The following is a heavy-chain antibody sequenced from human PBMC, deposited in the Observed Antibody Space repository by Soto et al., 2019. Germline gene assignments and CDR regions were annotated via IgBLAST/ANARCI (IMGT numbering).Heavy chain of an antibody. J-gene: IGHJ4*02. CDR1: GGSFSGYS. Sequence: QVQLQQRGAGLLKPSETLSLTCAVYGGSFSGYSWTWIRQPPGTGLEWIGEINHSGSTNYNPSLKRRVTISVDTSKNQFSLKLTSVTAADTAVYYCARDKITGLFDYWGQGTLVTVSS. CDR2: INHSGST. D-gene: IGHD2-8*02. CDR3: ARDKITGLFDY. V-gene: IGHV4-34*01.